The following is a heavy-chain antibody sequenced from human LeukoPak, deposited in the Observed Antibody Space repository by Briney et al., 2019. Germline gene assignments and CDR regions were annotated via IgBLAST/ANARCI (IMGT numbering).Heavy chain of an antibody. CDR2: IKPDGTEQ. CDR1: GFTFSGYW. V-gene: IGHV3-7*01. Sequence: PGGSLRLSCAASGFTFSGYWMTWVRQAPGKGLEWVANIKPDGTEQYYVDSPKGRFTISRDNAKNSLYLQMNSLRAEDTDVYYCARDHPYSGSNMRYFEYWGQGTLVTVSS. J-gene: IGHJ4*02. D-gene: IGHD1-26*01. CDR3: ARDHPYSGSNMRYFEY.